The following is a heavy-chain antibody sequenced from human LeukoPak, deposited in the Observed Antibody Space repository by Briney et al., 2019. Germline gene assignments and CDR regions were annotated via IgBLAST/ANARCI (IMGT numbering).Heavy chain of an antibody. CDR2: THYSGST. J-gene: IGHJ1*01. V-gene: IGHV4-59*01. Sequence: PSETLSLTCTVSGGSISRYYWTWIRQPPGKGLEWIGYTHYSGSTYYNPSLKSRVTISVDTSKNQFSLKLSSVTAADTAVYYCAREDYCSGGSCYSGYFQHWGQGTLVTVSS. D-gene: IGHD2-15*01. CDR1: GGSISRYY. CDR3: AREDYCSGGSCYSGYFQH.